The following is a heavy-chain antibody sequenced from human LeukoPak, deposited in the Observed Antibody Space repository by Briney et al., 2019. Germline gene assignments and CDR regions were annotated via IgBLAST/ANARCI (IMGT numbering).Heavy chain of an antibody. Sequence: GASVKVSCMVSGYTLTELSMHWVRQAPGKGLEWMGGFNPEDGETIYAQKFQGRVTMTEDTSTDTAYMELSSLRSEDTAVYYCATFLPGIAALRRGWFDPWGQGTLVTVSS. V-gene: IGHV1-24*01. J-gene: IGHJ5*02. D-gene: IGHD6-13*01. CDR2: FNPEDGET. CDR3: ATFLPGIAALRRGWFDP. CDR1: GYTLTELS.